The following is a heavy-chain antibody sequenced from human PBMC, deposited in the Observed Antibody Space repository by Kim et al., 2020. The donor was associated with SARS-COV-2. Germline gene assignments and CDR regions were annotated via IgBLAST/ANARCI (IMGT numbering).Heavy chain of an antibody. CDR3: VLTVAGEYSFDS. CDR2: ISYDGSNK. V-gene: IGHV3-30*04. Sequence: GGSLRLSCAASGFTFSSYAMHWVRQAPGKGLEWVAVISYDGSNKYYTDSVKGRFTISRDNSKNTPYPQMNRQRAEDTAVYYCVLTVAGEYSFDSWGQGT. D-gene: IGHD6-19*01. J-gene: IGHJ4*02. CDR1: GFTFSSYA.